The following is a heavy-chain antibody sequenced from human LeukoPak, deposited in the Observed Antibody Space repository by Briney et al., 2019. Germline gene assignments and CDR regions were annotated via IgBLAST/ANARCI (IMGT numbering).Heavy chain of an antibody. J-gene: IGHJ4*02. D-gene: IGHD6-19*01. V-gene: IGHV4-34*01. CDR3: ARHSGWYVY. CDR1: GGSFSGYY. Sequence: PSETLSLTCAVYGGSFSGYYWSWIRQPPGKGLEWSGEINHSGSTNYNPSLKSRVTISVDTSKNQFSLKLSSVTAADTAVYYCARHSGWYVYWGQGTLVTVSS. CDR2: INHSGST.